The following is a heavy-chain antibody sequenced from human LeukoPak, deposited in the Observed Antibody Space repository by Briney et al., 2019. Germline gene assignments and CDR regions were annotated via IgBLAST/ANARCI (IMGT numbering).Heavy chain of an antibody. Sequence: ASVKVSCKASGYTFTSYDINWVRQATGQGLEWMGWMNPNSGNTGYAQKFQGRVTMTRNTSISTAYMELSSLRSEDTAVYYCARTPPPYYDILTGYFSGPTPYYYMDVWGKGTTVTVSS. V-gene: IGHV1-8*01. CDR3: ARTPPPYYDILTGYFSGPTPYYYMDV. J-gene: IGHJ6*03. D-gene: IGHD3-9*01. CDR2: MNPNSGNT. CDR1: GYTFTSYD.